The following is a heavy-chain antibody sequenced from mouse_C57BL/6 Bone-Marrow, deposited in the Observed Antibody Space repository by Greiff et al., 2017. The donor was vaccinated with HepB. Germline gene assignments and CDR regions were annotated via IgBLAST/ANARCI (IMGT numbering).Heavy chain of an antibody. D-gene: IGHD1-1*01. CDR3: ARDFMCAPVPVYWYFDV. CDR1: GFTFSSYA. J-gene: IGHJ1*03. CDR2: ISDGGSYT. V-gene: IGHV5-4*01. Sequence: DVKLVESGGGLVKPGGSLKLSCAASGFTFSSYAMSWVRQTPEKRLEWVATISDGGSYTYYPDNVKGRFTISRDNAKNNLYLQMSHLKSEDTAMYYCARDFMCAPVPVYWYFDVWGTGTTVTVSS.